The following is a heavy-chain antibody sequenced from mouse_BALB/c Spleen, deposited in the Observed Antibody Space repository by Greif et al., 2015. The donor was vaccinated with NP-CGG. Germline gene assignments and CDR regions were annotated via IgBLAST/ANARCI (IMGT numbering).Heavy chain of an antibody. D-gene: IGHD2-10*02. CDR2: INPSTGYT. CDR1: GYTFTSYW. J-gene: IGHJ2*01. V-gene: IGHV1-7*01. Sequence: QVQLQQSGAELAKPGASVKMSCQASGYTFTSYWMHWVKQRPGQGLEWIGYINPSTGYTEYNQKFKDKATLTAVKSSSTADRQLSSLTSEDSAVYDCARREGMYGNYLYRGQGTTLTVSS. CDR3: ARREGMYGNYLY.